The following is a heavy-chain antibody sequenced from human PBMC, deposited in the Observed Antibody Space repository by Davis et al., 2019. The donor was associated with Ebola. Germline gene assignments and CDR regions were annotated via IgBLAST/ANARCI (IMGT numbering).Heavy chain of an antibody. CDR1: GFIFSTYS. Sequence: PGGSLRLSCAASGFIFSTYSMNWVRQAPGKGLEWVSYISSSTSTIYYADSVKGRFTISRDNAKNSLYLQMNSLRDEDTAVYYCARETKYYSYMDVWGKGTTVTVSS. V-gene: IGHV3-48*02. CDR3: ARETKYYSYMDV. J-gene: IGHJ6*03. CDR2: ISSSTSTI. D-gene: IGHD2-8*01.